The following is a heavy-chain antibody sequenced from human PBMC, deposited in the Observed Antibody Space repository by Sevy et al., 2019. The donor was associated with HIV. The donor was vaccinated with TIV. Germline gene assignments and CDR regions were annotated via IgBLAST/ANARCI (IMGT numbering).Heavy chain of an antibody. CDR1: GYTFVTYG. D-gene: IGHD3-22*01. J-gene: IGHJ4*02. V-gene: IGHV1-18*01. CDR3: VRDANYDSESSGYPFDD. CDR2: ISGNDGST. Sequence: ASVKVSCKTSGYTFVTYGISWVRQVPGQGPQWMGWISGNDGSTREAQIFQDRVTMTTDRTTSTAYMEVWRLRSDDTAVYYCVRDANYDSESSGYPFDDWGQGTLVTVSS.